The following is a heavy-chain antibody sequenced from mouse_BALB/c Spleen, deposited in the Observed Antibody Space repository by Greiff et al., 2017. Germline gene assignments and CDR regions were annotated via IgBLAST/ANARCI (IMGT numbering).Heavy chain of an antibody. CDR3: ARDSDYEEGFAY. CDR1: GFSLTSYG. V-gene: IGHV2-9*02. Sequence: VQLQQSGPGLVAPSQSLSITCTVSGFSLTSYGVHWVRQPPGKGLEWLGVIWAGGSTNYNSALMSSLSISKDNSTSQVFLKMSSMQTDDTAMYYSARDSDYEEGFAYWGQGTLVTVSA. J-gene: IGHJ3*01. D-gene: IGHD2-4*01. CDR2: IWAGGST.